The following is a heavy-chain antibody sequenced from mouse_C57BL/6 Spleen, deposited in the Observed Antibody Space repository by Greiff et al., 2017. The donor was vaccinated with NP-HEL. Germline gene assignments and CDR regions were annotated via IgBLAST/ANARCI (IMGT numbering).Heavy chain of an antibody. CDR3: ARNERYDGYYWFAY. CDR2: ISSGSSTI. J-gene: IGHJ3*01. Sequence: EVQLVESGGGLVKPGGSLKLSCAASGFTFSDYGMHWVRQAPEKGLEWVAYISSGSSTIYYADTVKGRFTISRDNAKNTLFLQMTSLRSEDTAMYYCARNERYDGYYWFAYWGQGTLVTVSA. D-gene: IGHD2-3*01. V-gene: IGHV5-17*01. CDR1: GFTFSDYG.